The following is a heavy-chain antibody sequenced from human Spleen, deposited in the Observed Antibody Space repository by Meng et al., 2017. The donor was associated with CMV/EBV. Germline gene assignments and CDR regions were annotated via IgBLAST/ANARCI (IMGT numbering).Heavy chain of an antibody. V-gene: IGHV4-34*01. J-gene: IGHJ3*02. CDR2: INHSGRT. CDR1: GGSFSGYY. Sequence: SETLSLTCAVYGGSFSGYYWTWIRQSPGKGLEWIGEINHSGRTNYNPSLKSRVTISVDTSKNQFSLKLTSVTAADTAVYYCACIDGYSSGDSFDIWGQGTMVTVSS. D-gene: IGHD5-24*01. CDR3: ACIDGYSSGDSFDI.